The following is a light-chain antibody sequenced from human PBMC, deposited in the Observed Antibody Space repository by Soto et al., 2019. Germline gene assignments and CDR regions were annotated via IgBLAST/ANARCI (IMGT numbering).Light chain of an antibody. CDR2: EVT. V-gene: IGLV2-14*01. CDR3: SSYTSTSTRV. CDR1: SSDVGGYNF. J-gene: IGLJ3*02. Sequence: QSVVTQPASVSGSPGQSITISCTGTSSDVGGYNFVSWYRQHPGKAPKLMIYEVTNRPSGVSNRFSGSKSGNTASLTISGLQAEDEADYYCSSYTSTSTRVFGGGTKLTVL.